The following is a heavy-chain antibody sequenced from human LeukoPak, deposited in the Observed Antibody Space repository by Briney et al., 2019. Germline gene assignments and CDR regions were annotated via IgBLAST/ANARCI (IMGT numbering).Heavy chain of an antibody. D-gene: IGHD6-6*01. J-gene: IGHJ5*02. V-gene: IGHV3-21*01. Sequence: AGGSLRLSCAASGFTFSSYSMNWVRQAPGKGLEWVSSISSSSSYIYYADSVKGRFTISRDNAKNSLYLQMNSLRAEDTAVYYCARDPYSSSSGGTWGQGTLVTVSS. CDR2: ISSSSSYI. CDR1: GFTFSSYS. CDR3: ARDPYSSSSGGT.